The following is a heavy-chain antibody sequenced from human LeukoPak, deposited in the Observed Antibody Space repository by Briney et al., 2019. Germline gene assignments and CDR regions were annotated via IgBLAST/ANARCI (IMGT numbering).Heavy chain of an antibody. V-gene: IGHV4-39*01. Sequence: SETLSLTCTVSGGSISSSSYYWGWIRQPPGKGLEWIGSIYYSGSTYYNPSLKSRVTISVDTSKNQFSLKLSSVTAADTAVYYCATNYVSVFDYWGQGTLVTVSS. CDR3: ATNYVSVFDY. CDR1: GGSISSSSYY. CDR2: IYYSGST. D-gene: IGHD1-7*01. J-gene: IGHJ4*02.